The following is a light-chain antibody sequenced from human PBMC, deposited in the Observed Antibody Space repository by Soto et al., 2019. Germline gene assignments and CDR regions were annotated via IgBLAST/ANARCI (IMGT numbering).Light chain of an antibody. Sequence: QSVLTQPPSVSGAPGQRVTISCTGSSSNIGARYDVHWYQQLPGTAPKLLIYGNSNRPSGVPYRFSCSKSGTSASLAITGLQAEDEAVYYCQSYESSLSGFYVFGTGTKLTVL. V-gene: IGLV1-40*01. CDR1: SSNIGARYD. CDR2: GNS. J-gene: IGLJ1*01. CDR3: QSYESSLSGFYV.